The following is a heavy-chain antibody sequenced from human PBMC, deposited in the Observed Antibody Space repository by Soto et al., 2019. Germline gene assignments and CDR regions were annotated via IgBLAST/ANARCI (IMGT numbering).Heavy chain of an antibody. D-gene: IGHD2-15*01. CDR3: ASAGSLGYCSGGSCYLGGAFDI. Sequence: QVQLVQSGAEVKKPGSSVKVSCKASGGTFSSYTISWVRQAPGQGLEWMGRIIPILGIANYAQKFQGRVTITADKSTSTAYMELSSLRSEDTAGYYCASAGSLGYCSGGSCYLGGAFDIWGQGTMVTVSS. CDR1: GGTFSSYT. CDR2: IIPILGIA. J-gene: IGHJ3*02. V-gene: IGHV1-69*02.